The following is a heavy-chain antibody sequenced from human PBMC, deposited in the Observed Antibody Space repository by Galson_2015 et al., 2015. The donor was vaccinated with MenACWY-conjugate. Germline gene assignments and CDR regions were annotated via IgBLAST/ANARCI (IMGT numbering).Heavy chain of an antibody. D-gene: IGHD5-12*01. CDR2: IYANGGT. V-gene: IGHV3-66*03. CDR3: ARDRVTGYNGYEPACFDD. Sequence: SLRLSCAASGFIINNNYLSWVRQAPGKGLEWVSLIYANGGTYYADSVPGRFTISRDVSKNTLFLQMNSLRPEDTAVYYCARDRVTGYNGYEPACFDDWGQGTLVTVSP. CDR1: GFIINNNY. J-gene: IGHJ4*02.